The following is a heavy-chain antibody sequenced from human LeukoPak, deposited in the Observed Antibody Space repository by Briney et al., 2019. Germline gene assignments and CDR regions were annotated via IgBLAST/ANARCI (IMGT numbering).Heavy chain of an antibody. Sequence: ASVKVSCKASGYTLTDYYMHWVRQAPGQGLEWMGWISAYNGNTNYAQKLQGRVTMTTDTSTSTAYMELRSLRSDDTAVYYCARATTHFDYWGQGTLVTVSS. V-gene: IGHV1-18*04. J-gene: IGHJ4*02. CDR1: GYTLTDYY. CDR2: ISAYNGNT. D-gene: IGHD1-26*01. CDR3: ARATTHFDY.